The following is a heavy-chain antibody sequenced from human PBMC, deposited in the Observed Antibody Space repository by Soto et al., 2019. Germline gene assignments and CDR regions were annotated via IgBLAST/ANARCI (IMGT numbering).Heavy chain of an antibody. CDR1: GFTFSSYG. D-gene: IGHD3-9*01. V-gene: IGHV3-33*01. CDR2: IWYDGSNK. J-gene: IGHJ4*02. CDR3: AREGVVYDILTGYSYYFDY. Sequence: GGSLRLSCAASGFTFSSYGMHWVRQAPGKGLEWVAVIWYDGSNKYYADSVKGRFTISRDNSKNTLYLQMNSLRAEDTALYYCAREGVVYDILTGYSYYFDYWGQGTLVTVSS.